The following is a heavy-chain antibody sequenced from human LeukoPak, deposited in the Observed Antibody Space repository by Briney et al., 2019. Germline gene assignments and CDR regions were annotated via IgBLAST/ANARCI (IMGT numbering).Heavy chain of an antibody. J-gene: IGHJ4*02. CDR3: ARVRRGFTYYYGSGRLGAFDY. CDR2: IKQGGSEK. Sequence: GGSLRLSCAASGFTFSSYWMSWVRQAPGKGLEWVANIKQGGSEKYYVDSVKGRFTISRDNAKNSLYLQMNSLRAEDTAVYYCARVRRGFTYYYGSGRLGAFDYWGQGTLVTVSS. V-gene: IGHV3-7*01. CDR1: GFTFSSYW. D-gene: IGHD3-10*01.